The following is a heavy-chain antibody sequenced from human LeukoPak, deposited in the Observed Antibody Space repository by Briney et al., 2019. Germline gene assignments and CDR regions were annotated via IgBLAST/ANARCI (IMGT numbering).Heavy chain of an antibody. J-gene: IGHJ4*02. CDR1: GFTFSSYA. V-gene: IGHV3-30-3*01. CDR2: ISYDGSNK. D-gene: IGHD6-19*01. CDR3: ARGVGSDPDY. Sequence: GGSLRLSCAASGFTFSSYAMHWVRQAPGKGLEWVAVISYDGSNKYYADSVKGRFTISRDNSKNTLYLQMNSLRAEDTAVYYCARGVGSDPDYWGQGTLVTVSS.